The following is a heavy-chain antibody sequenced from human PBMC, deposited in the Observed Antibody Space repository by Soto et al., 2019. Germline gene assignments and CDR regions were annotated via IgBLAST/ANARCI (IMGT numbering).Heavy chain of an antibody. Sequence: PGGSLRLSCSAPGITFSSYAMYWVRQAPGKGLEYVSAISSNGSSTYYADSVKGRFTISRDNSKNTLYLQMSSLRAEDTAVYYCVKAIIPGRNWCYFDYWGQGTLVTVSS. V-gene: IGHV3-64D*06. CDR1: GITFSSYA. CDR2: ISSNGSST. D-gene: IGHD3-3*01. CDR3: VKAIIPGRNWCYFDY. J-gene: IGHJ4*02.